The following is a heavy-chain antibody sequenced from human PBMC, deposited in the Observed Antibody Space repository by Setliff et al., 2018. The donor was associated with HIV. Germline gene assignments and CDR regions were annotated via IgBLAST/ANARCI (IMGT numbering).Heavy chain of an antibody. D-gene: IGHD3-10*01. V-gene: IGHV4-59*01. CDR1: GGSIRSYY. Sequence: LSLTCTVSGGSIRSYYWSWVRQPPGKGLEWIGYVYYDGTTNYNPSLKSRVTISADTSKNQFSLKLSSVTAADTAFYYCARASYYGSGIYYIWGYFDYWGQGTLVTVSS. J-gene: IGHJ4*02. CDR2: VYYDGTT. CDR3: ARASYYGSGIYYIWGYFDY.